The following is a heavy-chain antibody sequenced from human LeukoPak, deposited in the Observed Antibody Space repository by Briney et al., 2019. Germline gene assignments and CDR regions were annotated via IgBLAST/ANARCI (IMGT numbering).Heavy chain of an antibody. CDR2: IYYSGST. Sequence: SETLSLTCTVSGGSISSSSYYWGWIRQPPGKGLEWIGGIYYSGSTYYNPSLKSRVTISVDTSKNQFSLKLSSVTAADTAVYYCARQEYGGYVELDYWGQGTLVTVSS. CDR3: ARQEYGGYVELDY. CDR1: GGSISSSSYY. V-gene: IGHV4-39*01. J-gene: IGHJ4*02. D-gene: IGHD5-12*01.